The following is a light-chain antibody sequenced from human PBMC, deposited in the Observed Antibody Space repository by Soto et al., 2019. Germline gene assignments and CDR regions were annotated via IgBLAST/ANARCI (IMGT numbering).Light chain of an antibody. CDR2: ANN. V-gene: IGLV1-44*01. J-gene: IGLJ2*01. CDR3: AAWDGSLNNVL. Sequence: QSVLTQPPSASGTPGQRDRISCSGSGSSIGTNTVNWYRQLPGTAPKLLIYANNQRPSGVPDRFSGSKSGTSASLAISGLQSEDEAEYYCAAWDGSLNNVLFGGGTKLTVL. CDR1: GSSIGTNT.